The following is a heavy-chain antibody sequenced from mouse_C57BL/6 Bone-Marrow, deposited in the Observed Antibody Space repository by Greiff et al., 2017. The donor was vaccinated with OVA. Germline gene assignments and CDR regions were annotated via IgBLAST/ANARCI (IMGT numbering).Heavy chain of an antibody. CDR2: IYPGDGDT. CDR1: GYAFSSYW. CDR3: ARRRSYWYFDV. Sequence: QVQLQQSGAELVKPGASVKISCKASGYAFSSYWMHWVKQRPGKGLEWIGQIYPGDGDTTYKGKFKGKATLTADKSSSTAYLQLSSLTAEDAAVYFCARRRSYWYFDVWGTGTTVTVSS. V-gene: IGHV1-80*01. J-gene: IGHJ1*03.